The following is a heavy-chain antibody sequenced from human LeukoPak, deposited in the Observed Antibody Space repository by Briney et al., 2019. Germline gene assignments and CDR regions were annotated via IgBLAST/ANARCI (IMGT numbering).Heavy chain of an antibody. Sequence: SETLSLTCTVSGGSISTYYWTWIRQPPGKGLEYIGYVYYTGSTNYNPSLKSRVTMSVDMSKNQFSLKLSSVTAADTAVYYCARGNDYGGNLDYWGQGTLVTVSS. CDR2: VYYTGST. J-gene: IGHJ4*02. CDR3: ARGNDYGGNLDY. CDR1: GGSISTYY. V-gene: IGHV4-59*12. D-gene: IGHD4-23*01.